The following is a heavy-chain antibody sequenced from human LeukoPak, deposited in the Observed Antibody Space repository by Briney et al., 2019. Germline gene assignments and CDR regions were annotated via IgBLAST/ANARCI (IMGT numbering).Heavy chain of an antibody. CDR2: ISGYNGNT. J-gene: IGHJ4*02. D-gene: IGHD6-13*01. CDR3: ARGHSSSWDQFDY. V-gene: IGHV1-18*01. CDR1: GYTFTSYC. Sequence: ASVKVSCKASGYTFTSYCISWVRQAPGQGLEWMGWISGYNGNTNYAQKVQGRVTMTADTSTSTSYMELRSLRSDNTAVYYCARGHSSSWDQFDYWGQGTLVTVSS.